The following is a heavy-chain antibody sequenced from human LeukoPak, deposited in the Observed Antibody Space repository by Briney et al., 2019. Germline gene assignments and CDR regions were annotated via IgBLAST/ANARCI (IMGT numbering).Heavy chain of an antibody. CDR2: IKQDGSEK. V-gene: IGHV3-7*01. D-gene: IGHD2-15*01. Sequence: GGSLRLPCAASGFTFSSYWMSWVRQAPGKGLEWVANIKQDGSEKYYVDSVKGRFTISRDNAKNSLYLQMDSLRAEDTAVYYCARCRSGGSCYFDYWGQGTLVTVSS. CDR1: GFTFSSYW. CDR3: ARCRSGGSCYFDY. J-gene: IGHJ4*02.